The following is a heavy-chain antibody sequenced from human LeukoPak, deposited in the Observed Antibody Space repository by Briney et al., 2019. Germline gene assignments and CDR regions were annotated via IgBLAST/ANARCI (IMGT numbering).Heavy chain of an antibody. CDR1: GFTFSNSF. V-gene: IGHV3-7*01. D-gene: IGHD2-2*01. Sequence: PGGSLRLSCAASGFTFSNSFMSWVRQAPGKGLEWVANINEDGSEKNYVDSVKGRFTISRDNAKNSLCLQMNSLRAEDTAVYYCARDQVPAAILYYYYYMDVWGKGTTVTVSS. CDR2: INEDGSEK. CDR3: ARDQVPAAILYYYYYMDV. J-gene: IGHJ6*03.